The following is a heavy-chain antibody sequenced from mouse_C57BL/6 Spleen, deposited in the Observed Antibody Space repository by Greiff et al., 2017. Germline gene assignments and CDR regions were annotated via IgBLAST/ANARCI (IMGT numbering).Heavy chain of an antibody. V-gene: IGHV1-26*01. CDR3: ARKGALYYYGLDY. CDR1: GYTFTDYY. J-gene: IGHJ4*01. Sequence: EVQLQQSGPELVKPGASVKISCKASGYTFTDYYMNWVKQSHGKSLEWIGDINPNNGGTSYNQKFKGKATLTVDKSSSTAYMELRSLTSEDSAVYYCARKGALYYYGLDYWGQGTSVTVSS. CDR2: INPNNGGT.